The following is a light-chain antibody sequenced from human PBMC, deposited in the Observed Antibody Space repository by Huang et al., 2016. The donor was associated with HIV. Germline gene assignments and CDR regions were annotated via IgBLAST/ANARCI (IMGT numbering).Light chain of an antibody. J-gene: IGKJ1*01. V-gene: IGKV4-1*01. CDR2: CAS. CDR3: QHYYSTPRT. Sequence: DIVMSQYPDSLAVSLGERATINCKSSQSVLYSSNNKNYLAWYQQKPGQPPKLLIYCASTRESGVPDRFSGSGSGTDFTLTISSLQAEDVAVYYCQHYYSTPRTFGQGTKVEIK. CDR1: QSVLYSSNNKNY.